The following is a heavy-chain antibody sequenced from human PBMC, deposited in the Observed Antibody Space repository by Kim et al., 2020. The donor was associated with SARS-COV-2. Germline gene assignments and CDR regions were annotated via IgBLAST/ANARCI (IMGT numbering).Heavy chain of an antibody. CDR2: IYYSGST. CDR3: ARHAVTTDSLGWFDP. Sequence: SETLSLTCTVSGGSISSYYWSWIRQPPGKGLEWIGYIYYSGSTDYNPSLKSRVTISVDTSKNQFSLKLSSVTAADTAVYYCARHAVTTDSLGWFDPWGQG. D-gene: IGHD4-17*01. J-gene: IGHJ5*02. CDR1: GGSISSYY. V-gene: IGHV4-59*08.